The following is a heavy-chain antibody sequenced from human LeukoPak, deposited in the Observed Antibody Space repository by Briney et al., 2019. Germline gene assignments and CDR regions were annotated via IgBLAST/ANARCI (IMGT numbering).Heavy chain of an antibody. D-gene: IGHD6-6*01. V-gene: IGHV4-34*01. CDR3: ASSIAARDY. Sequence: SETLSLTCAVYGGSFSGYYWSWIRQPPGKGLEWIGEINHRGSTNYNPSLKSRVTISVDTSKNQFSLKLSSVTAADTAVYYCASSIAARDYWGQGTLVTVSS. J-gene: IGHJ4*02. CDR1: GGSFSGYY. CDR2: INHRGST.